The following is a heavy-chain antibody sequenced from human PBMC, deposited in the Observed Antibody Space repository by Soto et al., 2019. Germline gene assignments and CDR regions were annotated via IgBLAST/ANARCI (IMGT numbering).Heavy chain of an antibody. J-gene: IGHJ3*02. V-gene: IGHV3-23*01. CDR1: GFTFSSYA. D-gene: IGHD2-2*01. CDR2: ITASGDTT. Sequence: EVQLLESGGGLVQPGGSLRLSCAASGFTFSSYAMSWVRQAPGKGLEWDSAITASGDTTYYADSVKGRFTISRDTSKRTMYLRMNSLRAEDTAVYYCAKVRPLRDCTRTSCLGGVDRWRQGTMVTAPS. CDR3: AKVRPLRDCTRTSCLGGVDR.